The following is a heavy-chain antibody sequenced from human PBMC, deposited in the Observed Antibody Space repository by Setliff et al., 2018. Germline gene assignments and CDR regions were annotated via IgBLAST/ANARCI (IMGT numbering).Heavy chain of an antibody. CDR3: TRLYYTSRALYFDI. Sequence: SETLSLTCAVSGASIRQTSYFWTWVRQPAGKGLEWIGHIYITGNPNVNPSLKSRVAMSLDNSGNQFSLNLQSVTAADTAVYYCTRLYYTSRALYFDIWGQGTMVTVSS. CDR1: GASIRQTSYF. J-gene: IGHJ3*02. CDR2: IYITGNP. V-gene: IGHV4-61*09. D-gene: IGHD3-3*01.